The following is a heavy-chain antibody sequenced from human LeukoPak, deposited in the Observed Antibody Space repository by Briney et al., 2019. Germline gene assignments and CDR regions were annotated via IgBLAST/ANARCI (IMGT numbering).Heavy chain of an antibody. CDR2: IKQDGREK. CDR3: ARGGDTVVVVAAETEYYFDS. CDR1: GFTFSSYW. V-gene: IGHV3-7*03. D-gene: IGHD2-15*01. J-gene: IGHJ4*02. Sequence: GGSRRLACAAAGFTFSSYWMSCVRQAPGKGRGWVGSIKQDGREKYYGDSVKGRFTNSRDKAKNSLYLQMNSLRAEDTAVYYCARGGDTVVVVAAETEYYFDSWGPGTPVTVSS.